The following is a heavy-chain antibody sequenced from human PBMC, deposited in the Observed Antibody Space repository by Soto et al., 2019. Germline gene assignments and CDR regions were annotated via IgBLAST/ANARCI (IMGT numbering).Heavy chain of an antibody. Sequence: QVQLQESDPGLVKPSGTLSLTCAVSGDSISRSYWWSWVRQLPGKGLEWIGEIYYSGSTIYNPSLQSRFTLSVDKSKNEFSLKMSSVTDADTAVYYCTSKFGQLLADAFDIWGQGKMVTVSS. CDR3: TSKFGQLLADAFDI. CDR1: GDSISRSYW. V-gene: IGHV4-4*02. CDR2: IYYSGST. D-gene: IGHD3-10*01. J-gene: IGHJ3*02.